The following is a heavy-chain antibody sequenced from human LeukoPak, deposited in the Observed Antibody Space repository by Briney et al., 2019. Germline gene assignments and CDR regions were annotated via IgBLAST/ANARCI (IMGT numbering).Heavy chain of an antibody. CDR3: AKPEVLDQNWFDL. CDR1: GFTFSSYG. D-gene: IGHD1-1*01. Sequence: PGGSLRLSCAASGFTFSSYGMSWVRQAPGKGVEWVSAISGSGGSTYYADSVKGRFTISRDNSKNTLYLQMNSLRAEDTAVYYCAKPEVLDQNWFDLWGQGTLVTVSS. J-gene: IGHJ5*02. V-gene: IGHV3-23*01. CDR2: ISGSGGST.